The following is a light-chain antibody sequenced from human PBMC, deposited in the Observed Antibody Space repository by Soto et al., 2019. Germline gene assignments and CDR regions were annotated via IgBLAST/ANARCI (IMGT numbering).Light chain of an antibody. CDR3: QSYDDGLSGSV. CDR1: SSNIGAGYA. J-gene: IGLJ2*01. V-gene: IGLV1-40*01. CDR2: NND. Sequence: QSVLTQPPSVSGAPGQRVTISCTGTSSNIGAGYAVHWYQQLPGTAPKLLIYNNDNRPSGVPDRISASNSSTSASLAITGLQAEDEAHYYCQSYDDGLSGSVFGGGTKLTVL.